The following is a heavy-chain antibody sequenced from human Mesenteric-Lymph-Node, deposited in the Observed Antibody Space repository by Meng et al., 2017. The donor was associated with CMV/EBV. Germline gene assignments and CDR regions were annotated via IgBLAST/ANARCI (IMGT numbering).Heavy chain of an antibody. CDR2: IYYSGST. CDR1: SISSYY. CDR3: AREVARITIFGVVIKGWFDP. V-gene: IGHV4-59*01. D-gene: IGHD3-3*01. Sequence: SISSYYWSWIRQPPGKGLEWIGYIYYSGSTNYNPSLKSRVTISVDTSKNQFSLKLSSVTAVDTAVYYCAREVARITIFGVVIKGWFDPWGQGTLV. J-gene: IGHJ5*02.